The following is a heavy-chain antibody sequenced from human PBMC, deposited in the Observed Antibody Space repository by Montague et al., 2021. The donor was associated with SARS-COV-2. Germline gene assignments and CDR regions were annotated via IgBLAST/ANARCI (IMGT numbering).Heavy chain of an antibody. Sequence: SETLSLTFTVSGGSVSSSPYYWGWIRQPPGRGLEWVGSISYSGRTYFXXXLKSRLTISVDSSENQFSLRLSSVTAADTAVYYCASSYYYGSGTYVYNYYMDVWGKGTTVTVSS. V-gene: IGHV4-39*01. CDR2: ISYSGRT. CDR3: ASSYYYGSGTYVYNYYMDV. CDR1: GGSVSSSPYY. D-gene: IGHD3-10*01. J-gene: IGHJ6*03.